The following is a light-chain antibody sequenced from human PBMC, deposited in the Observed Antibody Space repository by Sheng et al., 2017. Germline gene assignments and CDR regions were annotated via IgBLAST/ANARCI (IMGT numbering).Light chain of an antibody. CDR2: DVS. CDR1: SNDVGGYNY. CDR3: CSYAGSYTSYV. V-gene: IGLV2-11*01. Sequence: QSALTQPPSASGSLGQSVTISCTGTSNDVGGYNYVSWYQQHPGKAPKLMIYDVSKRPSGVPDRFSGSKSGNTASLTISGLQAEDEADYYCCSYAGSYTSYVFGTGTKVTVL. J-gene: IGLJ1*01.